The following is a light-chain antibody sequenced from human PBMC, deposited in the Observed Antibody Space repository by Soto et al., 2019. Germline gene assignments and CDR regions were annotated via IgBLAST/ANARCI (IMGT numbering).Light chain of an antibody. CDR2: EVS. Sequence: QSVLTQPASVSGSPGQSINISCIGTSSDVGGYNYVSWYQQHPGKAPKLMIYEVSNRPSGVSNRFSGSKSGNTASLTISGLQAEDEADYYCSSYTSSSTLVFGTGAKVTVL. V-gene: IGLV2-14*01. J-gene: IGLJ1*01. CDR3: SSYTSSSTLV. CDR1: SSDVGGYNY.